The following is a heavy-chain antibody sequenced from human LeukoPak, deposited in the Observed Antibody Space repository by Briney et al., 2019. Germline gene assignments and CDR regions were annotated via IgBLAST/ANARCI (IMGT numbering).Heavy chain of an antibody. Sequence: PGGSLRLSCAASGFTFSAYTMNWVRQAPGKGLEWFSSMSGIGGFVHYADSVKGRFTISRDNAKSSLYLQMNSLRAEDTAVYFCARDDYSDSPTYYNGMDVWGQGTAVTVSS. V-gene: IGHV3-21*01. J-gene: IGHJ6*02. CDR3: ARDDYSDSPTYYNGMDV. D-gene: IGHD4/OR15-4a*01. CDR2: MSGIGGFV. CDR1: GFTFSAYT.